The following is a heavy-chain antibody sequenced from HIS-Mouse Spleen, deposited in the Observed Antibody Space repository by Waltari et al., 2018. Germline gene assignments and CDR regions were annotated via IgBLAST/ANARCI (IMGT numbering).Heavy chain of an antibody. CDR2: IYYSAST. J-gene: IGHJ2*01. CDR3: AREIPYSSSWYDWYFDL. V-gene: IGHV4-39*07. D-gene: IGHD6-13*01. CDR1: GGSISSSSYY. Sequence: QLQLQASGPGLVKPSETLSLTCTVSGGSISSSSYYCGWLRQPPGKGLEWIGSIYYSASTYYNPSLKSRVTISVDTSKNQFSLKLSSVTAADTAVYYCAREIPYSSSWYDWYFDLWGRGTLVTVSS.